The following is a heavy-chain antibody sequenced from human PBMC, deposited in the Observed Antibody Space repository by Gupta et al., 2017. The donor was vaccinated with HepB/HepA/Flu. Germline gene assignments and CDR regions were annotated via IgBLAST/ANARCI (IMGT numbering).Heavy chain of an antibody. CDR1: GLTFSNYS. V-gene: IGHV3-21*01. J-gene: IGHJ4*02. CDR3: ARAGRRSFDY. Sequence: EVQLVESGGGLVMPGGSLRLYCAASGLTFSNYSMNWVRQTPCKELEWVSSISSSSSYIYYADSVKVRFTISRDNAKNSLYRQMNSLRAEDTAGYYWARAGRRSFDYWSQGALVTVAS. CDR2: ISSSSSYI.